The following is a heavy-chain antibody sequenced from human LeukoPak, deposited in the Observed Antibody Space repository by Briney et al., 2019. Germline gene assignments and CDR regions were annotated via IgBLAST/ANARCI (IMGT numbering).Heavy chain of an antibody. J-gene: IGHJ4*02. D-gene: IGHD2-21*02. V-gene: IGHV3-30*02. CDR1: GFTLSHFG. Sequence: GGSLRLSCVISGFTLSHFGIHWVRQAPGKGLDWVAFIHLNGSNKNYADSVKGRFTVSRDNSKNTVYLQMSSLRGDDTAMYYCVRGDCVDYWGQGTLVAVSA. CDR3: VRGDCVDY. CDR2: IHLNGSNK.